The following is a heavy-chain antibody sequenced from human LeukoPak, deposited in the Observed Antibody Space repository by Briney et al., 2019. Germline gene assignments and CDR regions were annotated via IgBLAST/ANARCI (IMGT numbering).Heavy chain of an antibody. D-gene: IGHD2-15*01. CDR1: GFTFSSYS. Sequence: GGSLRLSCAASGFTFSSYSMNWVRQAPGKGLEWVSSISSSSSYIYYADSVKGRFTISRDNAKNSLYLQMNSLRAEDTAVYYCAKGWVVVVVAATIDYWGQGTLVTVSS. CDR2: ISSSSSYI. V-gene: IGHV3-21*04. J-gene: IGHJ4*02. CDR3: AKGWVVVVVAATIDY.